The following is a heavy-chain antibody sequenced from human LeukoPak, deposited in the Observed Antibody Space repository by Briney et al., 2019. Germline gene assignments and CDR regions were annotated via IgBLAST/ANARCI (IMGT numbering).Heavy chain of an antibody. CDR1: GFTFSSYW. CDR3: VRGNGGPEC. CDR2: TNNDGSDT. Sequence: PGGSLRLSCAASGFTFSSYWIHWVRQPPGKGLVWVSRTNNDGSDTVYADSVKGRFTVSRDNAKNTLYLQMNSLRAEDTAVYYCVRGNGGPECWGQGTLVTVSS. V-gene: IGHV3-74*01. D-gene: IGHD1-1*01. J-gene: IGHJ4*02.